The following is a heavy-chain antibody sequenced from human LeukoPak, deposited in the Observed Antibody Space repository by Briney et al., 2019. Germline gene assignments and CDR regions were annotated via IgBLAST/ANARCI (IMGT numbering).Heavy chain of an antibody. CDR1: GGSFSGYY. CDR2: INHSGST. D-gene: IGHD3-10*01. V-gene: IGHV4-34*01. J-gene: IGHJ6*02. CDR3: ARGPILLWFGELLRIYYYGMDV. Sequence: PSETLSLTYAVYGGSFSGYYWSWIRQPPGKGLEWIGEINHSGSTNYNPSLKSRVTISVDTSKNQFSLKLSSVTAADTAVYYCARGPILLWFGELLRIYYYGMDVWGQGTTVTVSS.